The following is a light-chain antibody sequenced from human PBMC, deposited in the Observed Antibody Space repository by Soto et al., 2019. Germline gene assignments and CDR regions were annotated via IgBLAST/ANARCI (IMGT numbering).Light chain of an antibody. J-gene: IGLJ1*01. CDR2: EGS. Sequence: QSVLTQPASVSGSPGQSITISCTGTSSDVGSYNLVSWYQQHPGKAPKLMIYEGSKRPSGVSNRFSGSKSGNTASLTISGLQAEDEADYYCCSYAGSTPYVFGTGTKHPVL. V-gene: IGLV2-23*01. CDR1: SSDVGSYNL. CDR3: CSYAGSTPYV.